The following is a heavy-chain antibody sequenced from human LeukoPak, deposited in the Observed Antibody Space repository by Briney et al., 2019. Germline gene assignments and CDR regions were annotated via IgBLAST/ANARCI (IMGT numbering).Heavy chain of an antibody. J-gene: IGHJ4*02. V-gene: IGHV3-23*01. D-gene: IGHD3-22*01. CDR2: ITGSGGST. Sequence: GGSLRLSCAAPGLTFNNYAMSWVRQAPGKGLEWLSTITGSGGSTYYADSVKGRFTISRDNSNNTLYLQMNSLRAEDTAVYYCAKFRDRGGYYLSYFDYWGQGSLVTVSS. CDR3: AKFRDRGGYYLSYFDY. CDR1: GLTFNNYA.